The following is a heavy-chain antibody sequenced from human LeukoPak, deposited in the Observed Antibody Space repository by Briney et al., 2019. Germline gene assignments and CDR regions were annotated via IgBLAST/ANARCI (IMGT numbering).Heavy chain of an antibody. CDR2: ISAYNGNT. CDR1: GYTFTSYG. Sequence: ASVKVSFKPSGYTFTSYGITWVRQAPGQGLEWMGWISAYNGNTNYAQKFQGRVTMTTDTSTSTAYMELRSLRSDDTAVYYCARGGDYGYFQHWGQGTLVTVSS. V-gene: IGHV1-18*01. J-gene: IGHJ1*01. D-gene: IGHD4-17*01. CDR3: ARGGDYGYFQH.